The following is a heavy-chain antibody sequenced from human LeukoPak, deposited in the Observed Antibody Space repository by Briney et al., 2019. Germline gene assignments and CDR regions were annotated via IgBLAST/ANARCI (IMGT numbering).Heavy chain of an antibody. V-gene: IGHV3-23*01. CDR3: AKIIGYSGWQNNPNNWFDP. CDR1: GFTFSSYS. Sequence: PGGSLRLSCAASGFTFSSYSMNWVRQAPGKGLEWVSAISGSGGSTYYADSVKGRFTISRDNSKNTLYLQMNSLRAEDTAVYYCAKIIGYSGWQNNPNNWFDPWGQGTLVTVSS. D-gene: IGHD5-12*01. J-gene: IGHJ5*02. CDR2: ISGSGGST.